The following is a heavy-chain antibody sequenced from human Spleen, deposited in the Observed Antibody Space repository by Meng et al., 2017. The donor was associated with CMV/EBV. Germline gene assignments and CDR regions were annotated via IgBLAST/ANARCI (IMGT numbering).Heavy chain of an antibody. CDR1: GFTFSSYA. CDR3: AREGYYDRSGLNWFDP. CDR2: ISSNGGST. D-gene: IGHD3-22*01. J-gene: IGHJ5*02. V-gene: IGHV3-64*02. Sequence: GESLKISCAASGFTFSSYAMHWVRQAPGKGLEYVSAISSNGGSTYYADSVKGRFTISRDNSKNTLYLQMGSLRAEDMAVYYCAREGYYDRSGLNWFDPWGQGTLVTVSS.